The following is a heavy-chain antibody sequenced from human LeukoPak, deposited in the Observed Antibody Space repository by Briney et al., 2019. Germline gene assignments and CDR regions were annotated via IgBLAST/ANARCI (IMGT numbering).Heavy chain of an antibody. CDR2: ISYSGSP. V-gene: IGHV4-59*08. CDR3: VGHQGSSTYDY. D-gene: IGHD2/OR15-2a*01. CDR1: GGSISSYY. J-gene: IGHJ4*02. Sequence: SETLSLTCTVSGGSISSYYWSWIRQPPGKGLEWIGYISYSGSPNYKASLMSRTTMSVDMSKNHISLRLTSVTAADTAVYYCVGHQGSSTYDYWGQGILVTVSS.